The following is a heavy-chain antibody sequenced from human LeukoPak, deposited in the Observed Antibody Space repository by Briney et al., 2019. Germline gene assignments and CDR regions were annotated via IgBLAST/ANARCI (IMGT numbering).Heavy chain of an antibody. D-gene: IGHD2-2*01. Sequence: PSETLSLTCTVSGGSISSGSYYWSWIRQPAGKGLEWIGRIYTSGSTNYNPSLKSRVTISVDTSKNQFSLKLSSVTAADTAVYYCARLIYCSSTSCAAFDIWGQGTMVTVSS. J-gene: IGHJ3*02. CDR2: IYTSGST. V-gene: IGHV4-61*02. CDR3: ARLIYCSSTSCAAFDI. CDR1: GGSISSGSYY.